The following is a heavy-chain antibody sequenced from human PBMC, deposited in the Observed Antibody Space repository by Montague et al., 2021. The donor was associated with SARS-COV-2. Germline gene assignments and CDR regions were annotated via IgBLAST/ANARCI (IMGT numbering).Heavy chain of an antibody. D-gene: IGHD2-15*01. CDR1: GGSISTYYY. J-gene: IGHJ4*02. Sequence: SETLSLTCTVSGGSISTYYYWGWIRQHPGRGLEWIGSINYGGSTYYDPSPNSRRTISVETSINHFSLMLSSATAAATAVYYCAGDQGVYCSGGSYYNFDYWGQGTLVTVSS. CDR2: INYGGST. CDR3: AGDQGVYCSGGSYYNFDY. V-gene: IGHV4-39*02.